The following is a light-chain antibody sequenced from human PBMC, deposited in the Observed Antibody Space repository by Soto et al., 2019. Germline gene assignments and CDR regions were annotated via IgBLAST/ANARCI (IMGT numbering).Light chain of an antibody. V-gene: IGLV3-21*04. CDR2: SDS. CDR3: QVWDSSSDHVV. Sequence: SYELTQPPSVSVAPGKTARITCGGNNIGSKSVHWYQQKPSQAPVLVIYSDSDRPSGIPERFSGSNSGNTATLTISRVEAGDEADYYCQVWDSSSDHVVFGGGTKVTVL. J-gene: IGLJ2*01. CDR1: NIGSKS.